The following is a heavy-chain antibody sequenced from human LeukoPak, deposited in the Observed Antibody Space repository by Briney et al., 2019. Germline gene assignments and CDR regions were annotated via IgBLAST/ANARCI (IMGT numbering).Heavy chain of an antibody. CDR2: ISDSGDYT. CDR1: GFTFSGYW. D-gene: IGHD2-8*01. CDR3: AKDTSIGKYCTNGVCSPFDY. J-gene: IGHJ4*02. Sequence: GGSLRLSCVASGFTFSGYWMSWVRQAPGQGLEWVSVISDSGDYTSYADSVRGRFTISRDNSRNTLYLQMISLRPEDTAVYYCAKDTSIGKYCTNGVCSPFDYWGQGTLVTVSS. V-gene: IGHV3-23*01.